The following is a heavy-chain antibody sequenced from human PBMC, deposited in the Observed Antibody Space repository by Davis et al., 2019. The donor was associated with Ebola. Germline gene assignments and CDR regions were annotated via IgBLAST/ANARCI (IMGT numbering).Heavy chain of an antibody. CDR2: ISSSSSYI. J-gene: IGHJ4*02. CDR1: GFTFSSYS. Sequence: GESLKISCAASGFTFSSYSMNWVRQAPGKGLEWVSSISSSSSYIYYADSVKGRFTISRDNAKNSLYLQMNSLRAEDTAVYYCAREGRSSGYYQYYFDYWGQGTLVTVSS. D-gene: IGHD3-22*01. V-gene: IGHV3-21*01. CDR3: AREGRSSGYYQYYFDY.